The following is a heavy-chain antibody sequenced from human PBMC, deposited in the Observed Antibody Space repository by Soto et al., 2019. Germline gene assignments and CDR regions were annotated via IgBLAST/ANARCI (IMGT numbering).Heavy chain of an antibody. V-gene: IGHV5-10-1*01. CDR3: ATPKSRDGFHGAFDI. D-gene: IGHD2-2*01. J-gene: IGHJ3*02. Sequence: PGESLKISCKGSGYSFTSYWISWVRQMPGKGLEWMGRIDPSDSYTNYSPSFQGHVTISADKSISTAYLQWSSLKASDTAMYYCATPKSRDGFHGAFDIWGQGTMVTVSS. CDR1: GYSFTSYW. CDR2: IDPSDSYT.